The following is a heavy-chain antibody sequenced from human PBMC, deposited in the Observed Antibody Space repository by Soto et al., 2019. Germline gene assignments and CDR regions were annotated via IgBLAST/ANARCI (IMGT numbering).Heavy chain of an antibody. D-gene: IGHD3-16*02. CDR2: IVPSLETT. Sequence: QVHLVQSGTEVKKPGSSVKVSCKASGGTFSSSGFSWVRQAPGQGLEWMGMIVPSLETTNYAQKFQARVTITADEVTSTAYLELRSMRSEDTAVYYCARWPQPRYTADPYAVDVWGQGTRFIVSS. CDR3: ARWPQPRYTADPYAVDV. J-gene: IGHJ6*02. CDR1: GGTFSSSG. V-gene: IGHV1-69*11.